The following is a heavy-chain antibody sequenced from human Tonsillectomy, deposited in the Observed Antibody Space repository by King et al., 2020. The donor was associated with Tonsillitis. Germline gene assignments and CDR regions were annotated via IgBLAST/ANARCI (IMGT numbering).Heavy chain of an antibody. CDR1: GGSINGYY. Sequence: QLQESGPGLAKPSETLSLTCTVSGGSINGYYWSWIRQSLGKGLEWIGYVYHSGTTKYNPSLKSRVSITVDKSNNQFSLRLNSVTAADTAVYFCAGHSHPETPIVPAAPFDFWGQGTLVTVSS. J-gene: IGHJ4*02. D-gene: IGHD2-2*01. CDR2: VYHSGTT. CDR3: AGHSHPETPIVPAAPFDF. V-gene: IGHV4-59*08.